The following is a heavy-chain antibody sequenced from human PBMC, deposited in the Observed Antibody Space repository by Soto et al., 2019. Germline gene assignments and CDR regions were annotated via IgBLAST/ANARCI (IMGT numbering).Heavy chain of an antibody. J-gene: IGHJ4*02. CDR3: AKNQERELPRVIDF. CDR2: MSGSSSTT. D-gene: IGHD1-7*01. V-gene: IGHV3-23*01. Sequence: AGGSLRLSCATSGLTFSNYAMSWVRQAPGGGLEWVSPMSGSSSTTYYADSVRGRFTISRDRSKNTLYLQMSSLRAEDTALYYCAKNQERELPRVIDFWGQGTLVTVSS. CDR1: GLTFSNYA.